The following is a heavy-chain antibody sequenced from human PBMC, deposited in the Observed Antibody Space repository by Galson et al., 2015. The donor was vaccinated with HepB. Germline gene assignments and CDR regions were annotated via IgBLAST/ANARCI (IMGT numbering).Heavy chain of an antibody. D-gene: IGHD3-10*01. J-gene: IGHJ4*02. Sequence: SLRLSCATSGFIFDTYSMYWLRQAPGKRLEWVSLIPWDGTHQYYADSVKGRFSISRDNNKNSLYLQMNSLRVEDTALYFCAKDYRFGRGGLDSWGPGTLVTVSS. V-gene: IGHV3-43*01. CDR1: GFIFDTYS. CDR2: IPWDGTHQ. CDR3: AKDYRFGRGGLDS.